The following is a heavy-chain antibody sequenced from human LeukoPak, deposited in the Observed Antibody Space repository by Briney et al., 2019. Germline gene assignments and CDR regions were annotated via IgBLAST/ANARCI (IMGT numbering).Heavy chain of an antibody. CDR3: AKDERNWNYNLASQTYD. V-gene: IGHV3-23*01. Sequence: PGGSLRLSCAASGFTFISHTMSWIRQAPGKGLEWVSGVSGNGANTYYADSVKGRFTVSRDNSKNTLYLEMSSLRAEDTAVYYCAKDERNWNYNLASQTYDWGQGTLVTVSS. CDR1: GFTFISHT. J-gene: IGHJ4*02. D-gene: IGHD1-7*01. CDR2: VSGNGANT.